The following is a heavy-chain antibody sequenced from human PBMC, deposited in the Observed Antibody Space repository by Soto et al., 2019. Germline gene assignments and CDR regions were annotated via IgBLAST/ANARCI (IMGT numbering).Heavy chain of an antibody. CDR3: AKDWGIAAAGTPYYYYYGMDV. CDR2: ISYDGSNK. J-gene: IGHJ6*02. CDR1: GFTFSSYG. V-gene: IGHV3-30*18. Sequence: GGSLRLSCAASGFTFSSYGMHWVRQAPGKGLEWVAVISYDGSNKYYADSVKGRFTISRDNSKNTLYLQMNSLRAEDTAVYYCAKDWGIAAAGTPYYYYYGMDVWGQGTTVTVSS. D-gene: IGHD6-13*01.